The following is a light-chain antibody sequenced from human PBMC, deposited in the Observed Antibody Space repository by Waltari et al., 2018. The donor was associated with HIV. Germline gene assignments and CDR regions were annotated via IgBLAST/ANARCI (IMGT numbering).Light chain of an antibody. J-gene: IGKJ2*01. CDR2: RVS. CDR1: QSLVYSDGYTY. Sequence: DVVMTQSPLSLPVTLGQPASISCRSSQSLVYSDGYTYLNWFQQSPGQSPRRLIYRVSNRDSGVPDRVSGSGSGTDFTLKISKVEAEDVGVYYCMQGTHWRTFGQGTNLEIK. CDR3: MQGTHWRT. V-gene: IGKV2-30*01.